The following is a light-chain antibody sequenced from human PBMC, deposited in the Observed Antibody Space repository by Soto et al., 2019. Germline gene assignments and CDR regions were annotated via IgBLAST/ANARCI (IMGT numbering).Light chain of an antibody. V-gene: IGLV2-14*01. CDR3: SSYTSSSTVV. Sequence: QSALTQPASVSGSPGQSITISCTGTSSDVGAYTYVAWYQQYPGQAPKIIVHDVINRPSGASNRFSGSKSGNTASLTISGLQAEDDADYYCSSYTSSSTVVFGGGTQLTVL. CDR1: SSDVGAYTY. J-gene: IGLJ2*01. CDR2: DVI.